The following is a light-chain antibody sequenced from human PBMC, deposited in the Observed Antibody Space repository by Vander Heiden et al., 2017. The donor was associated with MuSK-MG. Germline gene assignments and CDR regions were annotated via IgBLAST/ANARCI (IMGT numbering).Light chain of an antibody. CDR3: QQGDSSPQT. Sequence: DIQMTQSPSSLSASVGDRVTITCRASQSISNYLNWYQHKPGKAPKPLIYGASSLRSGVPSRFSGSGSGTDFTLTINSLELEDFATYFCQQGDSSPQTFGQGTKLEI. CDR2: GAS. V-gene: IGKV1-39*01. CDR1: QSISNY. J-gene: IGKJ2*01.